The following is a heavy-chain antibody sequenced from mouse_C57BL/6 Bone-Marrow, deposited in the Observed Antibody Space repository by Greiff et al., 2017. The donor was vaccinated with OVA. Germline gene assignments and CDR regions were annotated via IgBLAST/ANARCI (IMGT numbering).Heavy chain of an antibody. V-gene: IGHV1-66*01. CDR1: GYSFTSYY. Sequence: QVQLKQSGPELVKPGASVKISCKASGYSFTSYYIHWVKQRPGQGLEWIGWIYPGSGNTKYNEKFKGKATLTADTSSSTSYMQLSSLTSEDSAVYYCACAYYGSSYDYWGQGTTLTVSS. D-gene: IGHD1-1*01. CDR2: IYPGSGNT. CDR3: ACAYYGSSYDY. J-gene: IGHJ2*01.